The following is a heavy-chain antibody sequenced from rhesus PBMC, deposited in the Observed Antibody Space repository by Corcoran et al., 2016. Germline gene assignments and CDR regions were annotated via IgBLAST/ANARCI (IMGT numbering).Heavy chain of an antibody. D-gene: IGHD6-25*01. J-gene: IGHJ4*01. CDR3: ASSPSGSWDYFDH. V-gene: IGHV4-160*01. Sequence: QVQLQQWGEGLVKPSETLSLTCAVYGGSISSNYWSWIRQPPGKGLEWIGRIRSGGCTNYNPSLKSLVTIAIETSKNQCSLKLSSVTAADTAVYYCASSPSGSWDYFDHWGQGVLVTVSS. CDR1: GGSISSNY. CDR2: IRSGGCT.